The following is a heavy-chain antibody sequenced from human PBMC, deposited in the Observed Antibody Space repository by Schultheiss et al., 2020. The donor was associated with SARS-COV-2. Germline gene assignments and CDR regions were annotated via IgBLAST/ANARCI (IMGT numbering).Heavy chain of an antibody. Sequence: GSLRLSCAVYGGSFSSYYWSWIRQPAGKGLEWIGEINHSGSTNYNPSLKSRVTISVDTSKNQFSLKLSSVTAADTAVYYCARQDYYPDHDAFDIWGQGTMVTVSS. CDR2: INHSGST. D-gene: IGHD1-26*01. CDR3: ARQDYYPDHDAFDI. J-gene: IGHJ3*02. V-gene: IGHV4-34*01. CDR1: GGSFSSYY.